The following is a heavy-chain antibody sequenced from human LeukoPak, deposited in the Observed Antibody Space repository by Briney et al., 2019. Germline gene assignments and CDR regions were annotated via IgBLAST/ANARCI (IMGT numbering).Heavy chain of an antibody. D-gene: IGHD6-13*01. J-gene: IGHJ4*02. CDR2: IYHSGST. CDR3: ARSDTHHIHSSSWHFDY. Sequence: PSGTLSLTCAVSGGSMSSTKLWGWVRQPPGKGLEWIGEIYHSGSTNYNPSLKSRITLSIDKSKNQFSLNLNSVTAADTAVYYCARSDTHHIHSSSWHFDYWGQGTLVTVSS. CDR1: GGSMSSTKL. V-gene: IGHV4-4*02.